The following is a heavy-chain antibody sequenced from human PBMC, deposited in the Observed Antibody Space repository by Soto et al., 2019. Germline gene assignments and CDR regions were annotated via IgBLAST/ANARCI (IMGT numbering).Heavy chain of an antibody. CDR2: INAGNGNT. CDR1: GYTFTSYA. D-gene: IGHD3-22*01. Sequence: ASVKVSCKASGYTFTSYAMHWVRQAPGQRLEWMGWINAGNGNTKYSQKFQGRVTITRDTSASTAYMELSSLRSEDTAVYFCAADLPGHGSGYEFDYWGQGSLVTVSS. J-gene: IGHJ4*02. CDR3: AADLPGHGSGYEFDY. V-gene: IGHV1-3*01.